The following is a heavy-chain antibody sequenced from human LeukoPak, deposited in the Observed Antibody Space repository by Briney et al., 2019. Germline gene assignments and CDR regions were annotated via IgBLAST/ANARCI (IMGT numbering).Heavy chain of an antibody. J-gene: IGHJ4*02. Sequence: SVKVSCKASGGTFSSYAISWVRQALGQGLEWMGGIIPIFGTANYAQKFQGRVTITADESTSTAYMELSSLRSEDTAVYYCARGNPPYAPPDYWGQGTLVTVSS. CDR2: IIPIFGTA. CDR3: ARGNPPYAPPDY. D-gene: IGHD2-2*01. V-gene: IGHV1-69*13. CDR1: GGTFSSYA.